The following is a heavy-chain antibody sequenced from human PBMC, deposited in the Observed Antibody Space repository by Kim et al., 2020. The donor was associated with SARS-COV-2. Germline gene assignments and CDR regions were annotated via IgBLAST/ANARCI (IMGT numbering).Heavy chain of an antibody. CDR2: IYYSGGT. V-gene: IGHV4-39*07. Sequence: SETLSLTCTVSGGSISSSTYYWGWIRQPPGKGLEWIGLIYYSGGTSYNPSLKSRVTISIDTSKNQFSLKLTSVTAADTAVYYCARGGYSYGMNNWFAPWGQGNLVTVSS. D-gene: IGHD5-18*01. J-gene: IGHJ5*02. CDR1: GGSISSSTYY. CDR3: ARGGYSYGMNNWFAP.